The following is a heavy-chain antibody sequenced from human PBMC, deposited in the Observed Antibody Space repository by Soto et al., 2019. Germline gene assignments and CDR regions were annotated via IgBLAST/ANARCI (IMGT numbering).Heavy chain of an antibody. D-gene: IGHD6-13*01. CDR2: IIPIFGTA. V-gene: IGHV1-69*01. Sequence: QVQLVQSGAEVKKPGSSVKVSCKASGGTFSSYAISWVRQAPGQGLEWMGGIIPIFGTANYAQKFQGRVTITADESTSTAYMEQRSLRSEDTAVYYCARAGTSSSVDPYNWFYPWGQGTLVTVSS. CDR3: ARAGTSSSVDPYNWFYP. J-gene: IGHJ5*02. CDR1: GGTFSSYA.